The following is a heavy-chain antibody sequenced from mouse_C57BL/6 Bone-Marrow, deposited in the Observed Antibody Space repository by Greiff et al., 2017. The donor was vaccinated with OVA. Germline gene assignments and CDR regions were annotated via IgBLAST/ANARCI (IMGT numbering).Heavy chain of an antibody. J-gene: IGHJ1*03. CDR3: TRDDGYYDWYFDV. D-gene: IGHD2-3*01. Sequence: EVQLVESGGGLVQPGGSMKLSCAASGFTFSDAWMDWVRQSPEKGLEWVAEIRNKANNHATYYAESVKGRFTISRADSKSSVYLQMNSLRAEDTGIYYCTRDDGYYDWYFDVWGTGTTVTVSS. V-gene: IGHV6-6*01. CDR2: IRNKANNHAT. CDR1: GFTFSDAW.